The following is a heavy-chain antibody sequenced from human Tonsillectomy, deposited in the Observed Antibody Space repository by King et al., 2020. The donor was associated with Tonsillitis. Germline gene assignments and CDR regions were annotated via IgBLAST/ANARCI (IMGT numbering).Heavy chain of an antibody. J-gene: IGHJ4*02. V-gene: IGHV4-59*01. D-gene: IGHD3-10*01. Sequence: VQLQESGPGLVKPSETLSLTCTVSGGSISSYYWSWIRQPPGKGLEWIGYIYYSGSTNYNPSLKSRVTISVDTSKNQFSLKLSSVTAADTAVYYCARGGPFGELIVYFDYWGQGTLVTVSS. CDR3: ARGGPFGELIVYFDY. CDR2: IYYSGST. CDR1: GGSISSYY.